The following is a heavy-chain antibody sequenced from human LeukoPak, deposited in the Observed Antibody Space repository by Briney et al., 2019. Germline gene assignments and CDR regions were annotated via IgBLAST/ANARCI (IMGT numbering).Heavy chain of an antibody. V-gene: IGHV1-8*01. CDR1: GYTFTSYD. Sequence: ASVKVSCKASGYTFTSYDINWVRQATGQGLEWMGWMNPNSGNTGYAQKFQGRVTMTRNTSISTAYMELSSLRSEDTAVYYCAREAFDYDFWSGYYRGYYFDYWGQGTLVTVSS. CDR3: AREAFDYDFWSGYYRGYYFDY. J-gene: IGHJ4*02. CDR2: MNPNSGNT. D-gene: IGHD3-3*01.